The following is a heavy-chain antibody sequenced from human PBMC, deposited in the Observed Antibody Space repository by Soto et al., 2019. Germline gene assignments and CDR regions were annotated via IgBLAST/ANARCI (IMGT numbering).Heavy chain of an antibody. V-gene: IGHV3-66*01. D-gene: IGHD1-7*01. CDR1: GFTVSTSR. J-gene: IGHJ4*02. CDR3: ARERRGDGNAEL. Sequence: DVQVVESGGGLVLPGGSLRLSCAASGFTVSTSRMSWFRQSPGKGLEWVSVIYSGGNTYYADSVKGRFTISRDNSQNTLYMQMNSLNAEDTAVYYCARERRGDGNAELWGQGTLVTVSS. CDR2: IYSGGNT.